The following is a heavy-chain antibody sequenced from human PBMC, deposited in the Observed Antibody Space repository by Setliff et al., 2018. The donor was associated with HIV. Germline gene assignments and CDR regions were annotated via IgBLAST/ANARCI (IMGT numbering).Heavy chain of an antibody. V-gene: IGHV4-30-2*03. D-gene: IGHD5-18*01. Sequence: TLSLTCAVSGYAISSDDHYWSWIRHPPGKGLEWIGTIYYNGNTFYDPSLKSRVTISIDMSKNQFSLKLTSVAAADTAVYYCAKRPGYGYPFHIWGQGTMVTVSS. J-gene: IGHJ3*02. CDR1: GYAISSDDHY. CDR2: IYYNGNT. CDR3: AKRPGYGYPFHI.